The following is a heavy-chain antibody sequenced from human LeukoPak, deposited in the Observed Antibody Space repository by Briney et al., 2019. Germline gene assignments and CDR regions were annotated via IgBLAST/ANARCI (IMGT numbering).Heavy chain of an antibody. Sequence: ASVKVSCKASGYTFTSYDINWVRQAPGQGLEWMGWINPNSGGTNYAQKFQGRVTMTRDTSISTAYMELSRLRSDDTAVYYCARVPGYYDILTDKPRYFDLWGRGTLVTVSS. D-gene: IGHD3-9*01. CDR2: INPNSGGT. V-gene: IGHV1-2*02. J-gene: IGHJ2*01. CDR1: GYTFTSYD. CDR3: ARVPGYYDILTDKPRYFDL.